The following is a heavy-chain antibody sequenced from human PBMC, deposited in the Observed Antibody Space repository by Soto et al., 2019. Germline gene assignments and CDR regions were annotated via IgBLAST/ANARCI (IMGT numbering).Heavy chain of an antibody. V-gene: IGHV3-53*01. Sequence: GGSLRLSCEASGFTVSSNYMSWVRQAPGKGLEWVSVIYTGGSTSYADSVKGRFTISRDNSKNTVYLQMNSLRAEDTAVYYCARDLGRVINQHWGQGTLVTVSS. J-gene: IGHJ1*01. CDR3: ARDLGRVINQH. CDR1: GFTVSSNY. CDR2: IYTGGST.